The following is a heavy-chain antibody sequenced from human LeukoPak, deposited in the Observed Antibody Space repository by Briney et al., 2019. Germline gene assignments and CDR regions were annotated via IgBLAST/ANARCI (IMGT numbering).Heavy chain of an antibody. D-gene: IGHD1-26*01. J-gene: IGHJ4*02. CDR1: GFTLRNYW. Sequence: GGSLRLSCASSGFTLRNYWMHWVRQAPGKGLVWVSRINGDGSSTTYADSAKGRFTISRDNAENTLYLQLNSLRDEDTAVYYCVRGGSGSYSPFDYWGQGTLVTVSS. CDR2: INGDGSST. CDR3: VRGGSGSYSPFDY. V-gene: IGHV3-74*01.